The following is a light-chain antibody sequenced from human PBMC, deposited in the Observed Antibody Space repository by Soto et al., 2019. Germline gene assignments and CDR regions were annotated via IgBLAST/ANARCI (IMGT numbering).Light chain of an antibody. CDR2: EAT. V-gene: IGKV1-12*01. J-gene: IGKJ5*01. CDR3: QQANSFPIT. Sequence: DIQMTQSPSSVSASVGDTVTITCRASQGLKFLAWYQQKPGKAPRLLIYEATNLQSGVPPRFSGSGSGTDFTLTISSLQPEDFVTYFCQQANSFPITFGQGTRLEIK. CDR1: QGLKF.